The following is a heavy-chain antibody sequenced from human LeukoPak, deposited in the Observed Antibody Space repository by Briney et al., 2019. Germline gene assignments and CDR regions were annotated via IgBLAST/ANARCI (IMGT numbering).Heavy chain of an antibody. J-gene: IGHJ3*02. CDR3: AREPYDSSGYRVAFDI. V-gene: IGHV3-53*01. D-gene: IGHD3-22*01. CDR2: IYRGGRT. Sequence: GGSPRLSCAASGFTVSSNYVSWVRQAPGKGLEWVSVIYRGGRTYYADSVQGRFTIYRDNSKNTLYLQMNSLRADDTALYYCAREPYDSSGYRVAFDIWGQGTLFTVSS. CDR1: GFTVSSNY.